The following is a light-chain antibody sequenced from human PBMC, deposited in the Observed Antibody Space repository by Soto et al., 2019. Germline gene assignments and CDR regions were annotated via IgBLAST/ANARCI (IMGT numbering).Light chain of an antibody. J-gene: IGKJ4*01. V-gene: IGKV1-12*01. Sequence: DIQMTQSPSSVSASVGDRVTITCRASQDISSYLDWYQQEPGKAPKLLIYTASSLQSGVPSKFSGSGSGTDFTLTISSLQPEDFATYYCQQTNSVPLAFGGGTKVEIK. CDR2: TAS. CDR1: QDISSY. CDR3: QQTNSVPLA.